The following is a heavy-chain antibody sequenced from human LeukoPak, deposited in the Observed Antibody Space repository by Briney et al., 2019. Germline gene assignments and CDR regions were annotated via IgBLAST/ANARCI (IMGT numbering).Heavy chain of an antibody. D-gene: IGHD2-15*01. Sequence: GGSLRLSCAASGFTFSSYAMSWVRQAPGKGLEWVSAISGSGGSTYYADSVKGRFTISRDNAKNSLYLQMNSLRAEDTAVYYCARLVVVAAFDYWGQGTLVTVSS. CDR1: GFTFSSYA. CDR3: ARLVVVAAFDY. J-gene: IGHJ4*02. CDR2: ISGSGGST. V-gene: IGHV3-23*01.